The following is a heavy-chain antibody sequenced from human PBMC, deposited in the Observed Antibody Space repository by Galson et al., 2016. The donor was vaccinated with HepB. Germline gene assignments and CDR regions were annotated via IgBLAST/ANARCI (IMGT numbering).Heavy chain of an antibody. CDR2: ILPDFGTA. J-gene: IGHJ6*02. D-gene: IGHD1-26*01. Sequence: SVKVSCKASGGTFNSYAISWVRQAPGQGLEWMGGILPDFGTANYAQKFQGRLTITADISTNTAYLELSSLRSEDTAVYYCATEAPVGAPPPMDVWGQGTMLTVS. V-gene: IGHV1-69*06. CDR1: GGTFNSYA. CDR3: ATEAPVGAPPPMDV.